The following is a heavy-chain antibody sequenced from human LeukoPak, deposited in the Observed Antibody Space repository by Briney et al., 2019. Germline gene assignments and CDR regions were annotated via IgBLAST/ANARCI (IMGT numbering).Heavy chain of an antibody. CDR2: ISSSSSYI. V-gene: IGHV3-21*01. CDR3: VGQWLTPTPSFDY. CDR1: GFTFTNAW. D-gene: IGHD6-19*01. Sequence: GGSLRLSCAASGFTFTNAWMTWVRQAPGKGLEWVSSISSSSSYIYYADSVKGRFTISRDNAKNSLYLQMNSLRAEDTAVYYCVGQWLTPTPSFDYWGQGTLVTVSS. J-gene: IGHJ4*02.